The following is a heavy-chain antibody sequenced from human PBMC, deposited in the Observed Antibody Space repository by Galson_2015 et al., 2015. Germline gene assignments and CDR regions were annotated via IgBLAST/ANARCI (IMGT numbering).Heavy chain of an antibody. CDR1: GDSITSRDSY. CDR3: ARQAGDTVVLSSSGGSETHFNYYMDV. J-gene: IGHJ6*03. V-gene: IGHV4-39*01. CDR2: LHSTGTT. Sequence: SETLSLTCSVSGDSITSRDSYWAWVRQPPRQRLEWIGTLHSTGTTHKNPSLKSRLSISLDTSKNSFSLNLTSVTAADTAVYFCARQAGDTVVLSSSGGSETHFNYYMDVWGKGTTVIVSS. D-gene: IGHD2-21*01.